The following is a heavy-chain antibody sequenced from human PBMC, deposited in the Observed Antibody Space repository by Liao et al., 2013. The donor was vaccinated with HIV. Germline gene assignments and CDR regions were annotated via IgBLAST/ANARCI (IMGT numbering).Heavy chain of an antibody. J-gene: IGHJ6*03. CDR1: GGSISSSGYY. CDR3: ARGIGYCSSASCYYYYMDV. CDR2: VSHSGST. D-gene: IGHD2-2*01. Sequence: QLQLQESGPGLVKPSETLSLTCSVSGGSISSSGYYWGWVRQPPRQGLEWIGSVSHSGSTYYNPTLRSRVTISVDTSKNQFSLNLSSVTAADTAVYYCARGIGYCSSASCYYYYMDVWGKGTTVTVSS. V-gene: IGHV4-39*07.